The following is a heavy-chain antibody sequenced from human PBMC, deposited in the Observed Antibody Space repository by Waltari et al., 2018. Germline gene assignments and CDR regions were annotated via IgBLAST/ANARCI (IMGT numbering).Heavy chain of an antibody. CDR2: IYYSGAS. Sequence: QMLLQESGPGLVKASETLSLTCTVAGSITTSAYYWGWIRQSPGKGLEWIATIYYSGASYYNPSLKSRVTIYVDTSKNEFSLKVTSLTAADSAVYYCARQPNQQRYGRGWFHFDSWGQGTLVTVSS. D-gene: IGHD2-15*01. CDR3: ARQPNQQRYGRGWFHFDS. J-gene: IGHJ4*02. V-gene: IGHV4-39*01. CDR1: GSITTSAYY.